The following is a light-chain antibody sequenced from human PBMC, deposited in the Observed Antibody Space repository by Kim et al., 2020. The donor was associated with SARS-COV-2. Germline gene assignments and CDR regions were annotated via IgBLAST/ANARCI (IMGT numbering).Light chain of an antibody. J-gene: IGKJ2*01. CDR2: GAS. V-gene: IGKV3-15*01. CDR3: QQYNNWPYT. CDR1: QSVSSN. Sequence: EIVMTQSPATLSVSPGERATLSCRASQSVSSNLAWYQQKPGQAPRLHIYGASTRATGIPARLSGSGSGTEFTLTISSLQSEDFAVYYCQQYNNWPYTFGQGTKLEI.